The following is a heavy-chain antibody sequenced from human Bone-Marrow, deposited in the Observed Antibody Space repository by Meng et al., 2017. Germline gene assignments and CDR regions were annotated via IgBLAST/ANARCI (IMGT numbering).Heavy chain of an antibody. J-gene: IGHJ4*02. V-gene: IGHV4-38-2*02. CDR2: IYYSGST. D-gene: IGHD4-17*01. Sequence: GSLRLSCAVSGYSISSGYYWGWIRQPPGKGLEWIGSIYYSGSTYYNPSLKSRVTISVDTSKNQFSLKLSSVTAADTAVYYCARDPIHLYGDPSFDYWGQGTLVTVSS. CDR1: GYSISSGYY. CDR3: ARDPIHLYGDPSFDY.